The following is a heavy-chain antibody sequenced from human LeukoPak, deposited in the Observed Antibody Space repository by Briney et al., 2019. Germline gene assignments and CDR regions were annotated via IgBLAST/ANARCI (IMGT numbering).Heavy chain of an antibody. D-gene: IGHD3-22*01. J-gene: IGHJ4*02. CDR2: INHSGST. V-gene: IGHV4-34*01. CDR1: GGSFSGYY. CDR3: ARSPYYYDSSGYYTYFDY. Sequence: SETLSLTCAVYGGSFSGYYWSWIRQPPGKGLEWIGEINHSGSTNYNPSLKSRVTISVDTSKNQFSLKLCSVTAADTAVYYCARSPYYYDSSGYYTYFDYWGQGTLVTVSS.